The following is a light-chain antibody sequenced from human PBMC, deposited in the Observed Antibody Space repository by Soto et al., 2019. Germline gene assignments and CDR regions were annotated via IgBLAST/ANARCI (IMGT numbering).Light chain of an antibody. J-gene: IGLJ2*01. Sequence: QSVLTQTPSVSGAPGQQITLSCTGSISKIGAGYDVHWYQQLPGAAPRLLIYADNNRPSGVPDRFSASNSGTSASLAITGRQGEDEAVYYCQSYDTSLSGVIFGAGTKLTVL. CDR2: ADN. CDR3: QSYDTSLSGVI. V-gene: IGLV1-40*01. CDR1: ISKIGAGYD.